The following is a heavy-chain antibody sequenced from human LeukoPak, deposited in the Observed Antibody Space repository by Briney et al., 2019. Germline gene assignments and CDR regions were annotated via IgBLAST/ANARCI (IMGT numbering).Heavy chain of an antibody. Sequence: SETLSLTCTVSGGSISSYYWSWIRQPPGKGLEWIGYIYYSGSTNYNPSLKSRVTISVDTSKNQFSLKLSSVTAADTAVYCCARVDSSVDAFDIWGQGTMVTVSS. CDR3: ARVDSSVDAFDI. CDR1: GGSISSYY. CDR2: IYYSGST. J-gene: IGHJ3*02. V-gene: IGHV4-59*01. D-gene: IGHD3-22*01.